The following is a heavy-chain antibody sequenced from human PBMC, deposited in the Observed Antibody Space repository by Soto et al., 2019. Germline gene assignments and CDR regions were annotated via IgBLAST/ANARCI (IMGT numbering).Heavy chain of an antibody. V-gene: IGHV1-3*01. CDR3: ACATAPSDD. CDR2: INAGNGNT. D-gene: IGHD4-17*01. Sequence: QVQLVQSGAEVKKPGASVKVSCKASGYTFTSYAMHWVRQAPGQRLEWMGWINAGNGNTKYSQELQGRVTITRDTSASTDYLELSILSSEDTAVYYYACATAPSDDWAQWTTVTVAS. CDR1: GYTFTSYA. J-gene: IGHJ6*01.